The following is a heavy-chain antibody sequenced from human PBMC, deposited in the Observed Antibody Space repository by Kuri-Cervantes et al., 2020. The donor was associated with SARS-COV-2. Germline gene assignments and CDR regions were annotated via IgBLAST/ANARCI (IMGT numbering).Heavy chain of an antibody. CDR3: ARDAYCGGGCFEYFQH. Sequence: GESLKISCAASGFTFSSYSMNWVRQAPGKGLEWVSSISSSSSYIYYADSVKGRFTISRDNAKNSLYLQMNSLRAEDTAVYYCARDAYCGGGCFEYFQHWGQGTLVTVSS. J-gene: IGHJ1*01. CDR1: GFTFSSYS. D-gene: IGHD2-21*01. V-gene: IGHV3-21*01. CDR2: ISSSSSYI.